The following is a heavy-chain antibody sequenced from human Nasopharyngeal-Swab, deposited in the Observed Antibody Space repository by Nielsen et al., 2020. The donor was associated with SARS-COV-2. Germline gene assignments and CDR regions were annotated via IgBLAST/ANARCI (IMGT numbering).Heavy chain of an antibody. CDR2: ITRNSDTI. CDR3: AKGSRDTSMVFDY. D-gene: IGHD5-18*01. J-gene: IGHJ4*02. Sequence: SLKISCAASGFTFDDYAMHWVRQAPGKGLEWVSGITRNSDTIGFADSVKGRLTIFRDNAKNSLYLQMNSLRAEDTALYFCAKGSRDTSMVFDYWGQGTLVTGSS. V-gene: IGHV3-9*01. CDR1: GFTFDDYA.